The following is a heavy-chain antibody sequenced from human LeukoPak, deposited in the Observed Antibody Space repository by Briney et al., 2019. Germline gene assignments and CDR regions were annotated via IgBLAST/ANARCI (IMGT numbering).Heavy chain of an antibody. J-gene: IGHJ3*02. Sequence: GGSLRLSCAASGFTFSSYAMSWVRQAPGRGLEGVSAISGSGGSTYYADSVEGRFTIPRDNSKNTLYLQMNSLRAEDTAVYYCAKEGYQRAAFDIWGQGTMVTVSS. CDR2: ISGSGGST. CDR3: AKEGYQRAAFDI. V-gene: IGHV3-23*01. D-gene: IGHD2-2*01. CDR1: GFTFSSYA.